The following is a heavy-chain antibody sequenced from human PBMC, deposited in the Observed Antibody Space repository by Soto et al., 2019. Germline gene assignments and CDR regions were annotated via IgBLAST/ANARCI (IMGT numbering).Heavy chain of an antibody. Sequence: GESLKISCQGSGYSFTTYWIGWVRQMPGKGLEWMGIIYPDDSDTRYSPSFQGQVTISADKSTSTAYLQWTSLKASDTAMYYCARPLSDSGYAFDYWGQGTLVTVSS. V-gene: IGHV5-51*01. CDR3: ARPLSDSGYAFDY. CDR1: GYSFTTYW. D-gene: IGHD5-12*01. J-gene: IGHJ4*02. CDR2: IYPDDSDT.